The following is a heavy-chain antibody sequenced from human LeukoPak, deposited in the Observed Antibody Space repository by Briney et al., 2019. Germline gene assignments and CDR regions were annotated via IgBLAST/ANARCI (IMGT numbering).Heavy chain of an antibody. V-gene: IGHV4-4*07. D-gene: IGHD6-13*01. J-gene: IGHJ5*02. Sequence: SETLSLTCTVSGGSISSYYWSWIRQPAGKGLEWIGRIYTSGSTNYNPSLKSRVTMSVDTSKNQFSLKLSSVTAADTAVYYCARAPASYSSSWAYPFDLWGQGTLVTVSS. CDR2: IYTSGST. CDR3: ARAPASYSSSWAYPFDL. CDR1: GGSISSYY.